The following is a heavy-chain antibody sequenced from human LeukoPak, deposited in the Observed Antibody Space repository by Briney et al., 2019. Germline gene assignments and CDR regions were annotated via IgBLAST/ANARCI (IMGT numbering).Heavy chain of an antibody. CDR1: GFTFSSYS. CDR3: ARDNPFENFDY. CDR2: ISSSSSTI. Sequence: GGSLRLSCAASGFTFSSYSMNWVRQAPGKGLEWVSYISSSSSTIYYADSVKGRFTISRDNAKNSLYLQMNSLRAEDTAVYYCARDNPFENFDYWGQGILVTVSS. V-gene: IGHV3-48*01. J-gene: IGHJ4*02. D-gene: IGHD1-14*01.